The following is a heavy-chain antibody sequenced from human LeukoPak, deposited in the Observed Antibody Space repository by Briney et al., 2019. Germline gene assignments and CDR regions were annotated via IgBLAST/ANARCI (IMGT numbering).Heavy chain of an antibody. CDR3: ARGGGGVRGGEDYFDY. CDR1: GYTFTGYY. CDR2: VNPNSGGT. D-gene: IGHD3-10*01. J-gene: IGHJ4*02. Sequence: ASVKVSCKASGYTFTGYYMHWVRQAPGQGLEWMGWVNPNSGGTNYAQKFQGRVTMTRDTSISTAYMELSRLRSDDTAVYYCARGGGGVRGGEDYFDYWGQGTLVTVSS. V-gene: IGHV1-2*02.